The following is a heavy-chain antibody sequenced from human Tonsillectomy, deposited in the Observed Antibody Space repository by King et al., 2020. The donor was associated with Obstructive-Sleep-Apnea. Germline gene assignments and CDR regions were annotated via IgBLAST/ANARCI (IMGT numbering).Heavy chain of an antibody. CDR3: ATDERALDD. CDR2: IGVGSSPL. V-gene: IGHV3-48*01. CDR1: GFTFSTYK. D-gene: IGHD1-1*01. J-gene: IGHJ4*02. Sequence: VQLVESGGGLVQPGGSLRLSCATSGFTFSTYKMNLVRHTPGKGLEWVAHIGVGSSPLYYADSVKGRFTISRDNARNSLYLQMNNLRAEDTAVYYCATDERALDDWGQGTLVTVSS.